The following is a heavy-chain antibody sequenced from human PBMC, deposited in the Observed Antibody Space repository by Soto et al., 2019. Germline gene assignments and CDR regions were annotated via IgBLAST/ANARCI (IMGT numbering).Heavy chain of an antibody. J-gene: IGHJ6*02. CDR1: GFIFSSYA. V-gene: IGHV3-49*04. CDR2: IRSKAYGGTT. Sequence: GGSLRLSCAASGFIFSSYAMSWVRQAPGKGLEWVGFIRSKAYGGTTEYAASVKGRFTISRDDSKSIAYLQMNSLKTEDTAVYYCTIWFGEYRVNYYYGMDVWGQGTTVTVSS. CDR3: TIWFGEYRVNYYYGMDV. D-gene: IGHD3-10*01.